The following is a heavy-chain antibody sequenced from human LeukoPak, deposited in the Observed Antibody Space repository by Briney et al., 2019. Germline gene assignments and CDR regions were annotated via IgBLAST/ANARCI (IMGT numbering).Heavy chain of an antibody. CDR2: ISSNGGST. V-gene: IGHV3-64D*09. J-gene: IGHJ6*02. Sequence: PGGSLRLSCVAAGVTVKSNPMQWVRQAPGKGLEFVSAISSNGGSTYYADSVKGRLTISRDNSKNTLYLQMSRLRADDTALYYCVKGDYYVMDVWGQGTTVTVSS. CDR1: GVTVKSNP. CDR3: VKGDYYVMDV.